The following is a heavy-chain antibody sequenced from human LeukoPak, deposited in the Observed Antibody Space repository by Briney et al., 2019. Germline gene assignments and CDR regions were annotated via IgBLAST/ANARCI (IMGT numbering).Heavy chain of an antibody. J-gene: IGHJ4*02. D-gene: IGHD5-24*01. Sequence: GGSLRLSCAASGFRFSDYSMNWVRQAPGKGLEWISYIGISSGNTNYADSVKGRFIISGDKAKNSLYLQMNSLRVEDTAVYYCARDYKYAFDNWGQGALVTVSS. CDR2: IGISSGNT. CDR3: ARDYKYAFDN. V-gene: IGHV3-48*01. CDR1: GFRFSDYS.